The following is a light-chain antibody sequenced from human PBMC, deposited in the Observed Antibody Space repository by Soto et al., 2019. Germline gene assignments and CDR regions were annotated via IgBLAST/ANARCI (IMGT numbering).Light chain of an antibody. CDR3: QQYGSSPGT. CDR2: GAS. J-gene: IGKJ5*01. CDR1: QSITSNY. Sequence: EIVLTQSPGTLSLSAGERATLSCRASQSITSNYLAWYQQKPGQAPRLLIFGASNRATGIPDRFSGSGSGTDFTLTISRLEPEDFVVYYCQQYGSSPGTFGQGTRLEIK. V-gene: IGKV3-20*01.